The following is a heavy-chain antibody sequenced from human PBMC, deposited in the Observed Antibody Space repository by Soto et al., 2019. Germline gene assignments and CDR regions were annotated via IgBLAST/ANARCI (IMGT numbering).Heavy chain of an antibody. D-gene: IGHD3-16*01. J-gene: IGHJ6*03. CDR3: AKGGGSWVDYYYYYMDV. V-gene: IGHV3-30*18. Sequence: QVQLVESGGGVVQPGGSLRLSCAASGFTFSSYGMHWVRQAPGKGLEWVAVISYDGSNKYYADSVKGRFTISRDNSKNTLYLQMNSLRAEDTAVYYCAKGGGSWVDYYYYYMDVWGKGTTVTVSS. CDR1: GFTFSSYG. CDR2: ISYDGSNK.